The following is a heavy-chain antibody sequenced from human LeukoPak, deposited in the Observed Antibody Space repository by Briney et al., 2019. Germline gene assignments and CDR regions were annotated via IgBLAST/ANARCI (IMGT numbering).Heavy chain of an antibody. CDR1: GFTFDDYA. V-gene: IGHV3-9*01. CDR2: ISWNSGSI. J-gene: IGHJ4*02. Sequence: PGRSLRLSCAASGFTFDDYAMHWVRQPPGKGLEWVSGISWNSGSIGYADSVKGRFTISRDNAQNSLYLQMNSLRAEDTTLYYCAKDTGYYYDSSNYWVWGQGTLVTVSS. CDR3: AKDTGYYYDSSNYWV. D-gene: IGHD3-22*01.